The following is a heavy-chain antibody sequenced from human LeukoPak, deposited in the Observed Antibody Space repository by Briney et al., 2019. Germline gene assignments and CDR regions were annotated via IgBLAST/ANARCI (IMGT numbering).Heavy chain of an antibody. J-gene: IGHJ6*03. CDR2: IPSDGSKI. CDR3: ARNGYRLLQYYMDV. CDR1: GFTFSSYW. D-gene: IGHD1-1*01. V-gene: IGHV3-30*02. Sequence: QPGGSLRLSCAASGFTFSSYWMSWVRQAPGKGLEWVAFIPSDGSKIYYTDSVKGRFTFSRDKSKNTLSLQMNSLRAEDTAVYFCARNGYRLLQYYMDVWGKGATVTISS.